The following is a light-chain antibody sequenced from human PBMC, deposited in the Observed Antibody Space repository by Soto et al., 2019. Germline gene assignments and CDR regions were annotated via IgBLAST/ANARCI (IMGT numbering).Light chain of an antibody. CDR2: ASS. V-gene: IGKV1-39*01. CDR1: QSISSY. J-gene: IGKJ5*01. CDR3: QQSYSTSIT. Sequence: DIQMTQSPSSLSASVGDRVTITCRASQSISSYLNWYQQKPGKAPKLLIYASSSLKSGAPSRFSGSVSGTNFPLTISSLQPEDFATYYCQQSYSTSITFGQGTRLEIK.